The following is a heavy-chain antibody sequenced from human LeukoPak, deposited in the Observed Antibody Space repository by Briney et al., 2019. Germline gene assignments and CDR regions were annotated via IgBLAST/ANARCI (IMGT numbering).Heavy chain of an antibody. CDR2: INHSGST. V-gene: IGHV4-34*01. D-gene: IGHD6-19*01. CDR3: ARDRRSSGWYRGSDP. Sequence: SETLSLTCAVYGGSFSGYYWSWIRQPPGKGLEWIGEINHSGSTNYNPSLKSRVTISVDTSKNQFSLKLSSVTAADTAVYYCARDRRSSGWYRGSDPWGQGTLVTVSS. CDR1: GGSFSGYY. J-gene: IGHJ5*02.